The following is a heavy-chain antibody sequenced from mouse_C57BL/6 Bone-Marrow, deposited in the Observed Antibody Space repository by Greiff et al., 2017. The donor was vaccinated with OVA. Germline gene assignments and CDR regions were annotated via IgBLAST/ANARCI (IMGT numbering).Heavy chain of an antibody. D-gene: IGHD2-10*02. J-gene: IGHJ2*01. V-gene: IGHV1-5*01. CDR3: TREEVYALVLFDY. CDR2: IYPGNSDT. Sequence: VQLQQSGTVLARPGASVKMSCKTSGYTFTSYWMHWVKQRTGQGLEWIGAIYPGNSDTSYNQKFKGKAKLTAVTSASTAYMELSSLTNEDSAVYYCTREEVYALVLFDYWGQGTTLTVSS. CDR1: GYTFTSYW.